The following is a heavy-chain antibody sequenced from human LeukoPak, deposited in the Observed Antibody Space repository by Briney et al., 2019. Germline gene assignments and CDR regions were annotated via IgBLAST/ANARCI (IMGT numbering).Heavy chain of an antibody. V-gene: IGHV4-39*07. J-gene: IGHJ6*02. CDR3: ASGPVGMDV. D-gene: IGHD1-26*01. CDR2: IYYSGST. Sequence: SETLSLTCTVSGGSISSSSYYWGWIRQPPGKGLEWIGSIYYSGSTYYNPSLKSRVTISVDTSKNQFSLKLSSVTAADTAMYYCASGPVGMDVWGQGTTVTVSS. CDR1: GGSISSSSYY.